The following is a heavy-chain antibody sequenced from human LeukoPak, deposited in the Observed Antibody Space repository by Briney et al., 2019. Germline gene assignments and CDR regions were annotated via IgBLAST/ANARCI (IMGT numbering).Heavy chain of an antibody. CDR2: ISGDGVST. CDR1: GLPIGDFA. J-gene: IGHJ4*02. Sequence: AGGSLRLSCVASGLPIGDFAMHWVRQAPGKGLEWVSLISGDGVSTFYAGSVKGRFSISRDNSKNSLSLEMNSLRTEDTAMYYCARESGKFDYWGQGTLVAVSS. CDR3: ARESGKFDY. V-gene: IGHV3-43*02.